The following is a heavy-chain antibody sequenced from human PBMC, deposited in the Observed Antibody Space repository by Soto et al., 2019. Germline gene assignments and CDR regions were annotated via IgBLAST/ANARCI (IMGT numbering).Heavy chain of an antibody. J-gene: IGHJ4*02. CDR2: VNPSGGHT. V-gene: IGHV1-46*01. D-gene: IGHD2-21*02. CDR1: GDTFTDYY. Sequence: QVQLMQSGAEVKKPGASVKVSCKASGDTFTDYYIHWVRQAPGQGLEWMGTVNPSGGHTTYAQHFLGRVTMTRDTSTSTLYMELTSLTSDDTAVYYCARGGQLVVVTAALDYWGQGTLVTVSS. CDR3: ARGGQLVVVTAALDY.